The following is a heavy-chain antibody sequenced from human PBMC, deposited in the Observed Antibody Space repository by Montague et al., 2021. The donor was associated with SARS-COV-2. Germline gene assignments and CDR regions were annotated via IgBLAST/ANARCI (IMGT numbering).Heavy chain of an antibody. J-gene: IGHJ6*02. CDR3: ASGDFDYYYYGMDV. CDR1: GFTFSSYE. D-gene: IGHD4-17*01. CDR2: ISSSGSTI. V-gene: IGHV3-48*03. Sequence: SLRLSCAASGFTFSSYEMSWVRQAPGKGLEWVSYISSSGSTIYYADSVKGRFTISRDNAKNSLYLQMNSLRAEDTAVYYCASGDFDYYYYGMDVWGQGTTVTVSS.